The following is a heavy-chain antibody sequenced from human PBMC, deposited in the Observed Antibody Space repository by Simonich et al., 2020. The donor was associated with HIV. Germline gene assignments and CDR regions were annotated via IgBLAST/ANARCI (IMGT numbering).Heavy chain of an antibody. D-gene: IGHD6-13*01. CDR3: ARLTAGGLGEYFQH. J-gene: IGHJ1*01. CDR1: GGSFSGYY. Sequence: QVQLQQWGAGLLKPSETLSLTCAVYGGSFSGYYWSWIRQPPGKGLEWIGEINHSGSTNYNPSLKSRVIIAVDTSKNQVSLKRSSVTAADTAVYYCARLTAGGLGEYFQHWGQGTLVTVSS. CDR2: INHSGST. V-gene: IGHV4-34*01.